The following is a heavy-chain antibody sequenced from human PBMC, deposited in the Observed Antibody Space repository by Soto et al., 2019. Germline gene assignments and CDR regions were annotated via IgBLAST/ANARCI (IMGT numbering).Heavy chain of an antibody. Sequence: GGSLRLSCAASGFTFDDYTMHWVRQAPGKGLEWVSLISWDGGSTYYADSVKGRFTISRDNSKNSLYLQMNSLRTEDTALYYCAKGAQNYSSGWYLFDPWGQGTLLTVSS. V-gene: IGHV3-43*01. J-gene: IGHJ5*02. D-gene: IGHD6-19*01. CDR3: AKGAQNYSSGWYLFDP. CDR2: ISWDGGST. CDR1: GFTFDDYT.